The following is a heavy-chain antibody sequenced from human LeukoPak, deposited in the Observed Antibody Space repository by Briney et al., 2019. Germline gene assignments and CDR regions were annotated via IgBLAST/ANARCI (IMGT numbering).Heavy chain of an antibody. J-gene: IGHJ6*02. CDR1: GFTFSSCD. V-gene: IGHV3-13*01. CDR3: ARVAVRGVISPYYYYGMDV. Sequence: GGSLRLSCAASGFTFSSCDMHWVRQATGKGLEWVSAIGTAGDTYYPGSVKGRFTISRENAKNSLYLQMNSLRAGDTAVYYCARVAVRGVISPYYYYGMDVWGQGTTVTVSS. CDR2: IGTAGDT. D-gene: IGHD3-10*01.